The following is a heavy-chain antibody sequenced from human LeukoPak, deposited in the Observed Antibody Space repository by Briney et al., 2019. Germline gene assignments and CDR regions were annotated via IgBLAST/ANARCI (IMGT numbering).Heavy chain of an antibody. Sequence: SETLSLTCTVSGGSISSSSYYWGWIRQPPGKGLEWIGSIYYSGSTYYNPSLKSRVTISVDTSKNQFSLKLSSVTAADTAVYYCARLTYLWFGDEYDYWGQGTLVTVSS. J-gene: IGHJ4*02. CDR2: IYYSGST. D-gene: IGHD3-10*01. CDR1: GGSISSSSYY. V-gene: IGHV4-39*01. CDR3: ARLTYLWFGDEYDY.